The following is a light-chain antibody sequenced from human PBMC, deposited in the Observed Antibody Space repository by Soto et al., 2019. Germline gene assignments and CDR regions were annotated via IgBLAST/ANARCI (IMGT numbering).Light chain of an antibody. CDR3: QSYDTSLRAWV. CDR1: SSNIGAGYD. Sequence: QLVLTQPPSVSGAPGQRVTISCTGGSSNIGAGYDVHWYCQFPGTAPKLLVYGNNNRPSGISDRFSASKSGSSASLAITGLQAEDEADYYCQSYDTSLRAWVFGGGTQLTVL. V-gene: IGLV1-40*01. CDR2: GNN. J-gene: IGLJ7*01.